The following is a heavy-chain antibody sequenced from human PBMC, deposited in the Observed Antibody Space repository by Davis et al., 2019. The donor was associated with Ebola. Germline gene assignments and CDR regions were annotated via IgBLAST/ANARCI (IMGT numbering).Heavy chain of an antibody. Sequence: ASVKVSCKTSGYTFTNYGISWARQARGQGLEWMGWISAYNGNTNYAQKLQGRVTMTTATSTTTAYMELRSLTSDDTAVYYCARSTSVEVIDYWGQGTLVTVSS. J-gene: IGHJ4*02. CDR1: GYTFTNYG. CDR3: ARSTSVEVIDY. D-gene: IGHD3-10*01. CDR2: ISAYNGNT. V-gene: IGHV1-18*01.